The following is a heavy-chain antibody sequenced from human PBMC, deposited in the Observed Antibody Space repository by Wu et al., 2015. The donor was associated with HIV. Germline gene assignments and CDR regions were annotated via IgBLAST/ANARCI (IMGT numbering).Heavy chain of an antibody. J-gene: IGHJ5*02. Sequence: QVQLVQSGAEVKKPEASVKVSCKASKYTFTDYHMHWVRQAPGQGLEWMGWINLNTGDTNYAQKFQGRVTMTRDTSITTAYMELTRLRSDDTATYYCARDFTLTTPGLRHNWFRPLGPGNPGHRLL. CDR3: ARDFTLTTPGLRHNWFRP. CDR2: INLNTGDT. D-gene: IGHD4-11*01. CDR1: KYTFTDYH. V-gene: IGHV1-2*02.